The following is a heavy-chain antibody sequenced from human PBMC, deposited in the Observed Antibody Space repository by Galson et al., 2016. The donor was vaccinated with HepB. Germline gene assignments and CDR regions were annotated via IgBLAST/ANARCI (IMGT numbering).Heavy chain of an antibody. Sequence: SLRLSCAASGFTFSNYALSWVRQGPGKGLEWISTISGAGAGGTTYYSGSVKGRFTISRDNSKTTLYLQMSSLRAEDTAVYYCAKATLETCSGTFCYYFDFWGQGSLVTVSS. CDR1: GFTFSNYA. CDR3: AKATLETCSGTFCYYFDF. CDR2: ISGAGAGGTT. J-gene: IGHJ4*02. V-gene: IGHV3-23*01. D-gene: IGHD2-15*01.